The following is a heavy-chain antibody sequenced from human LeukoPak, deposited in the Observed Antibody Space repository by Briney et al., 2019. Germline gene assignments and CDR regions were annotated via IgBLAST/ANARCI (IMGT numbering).Heavy chain of an antibody. Sequence: GGSLRLSCAASGFTFNNYEMNWVRQAPGKGLEWISYISSRGGTIYYADSVKGRFTISRGNAENSLYLQMNSLRAEDTAVYYCARVVPPLYYFDYWGQGTLVTVSS. J-gene: IGHJ4*02. CDR2: ISSRGGTI. CDR3: ARVVPPLYYFDY. CDR1: GFTFNNYE. V-gene: IGHV3-48*03. D-gene: IGHD3-10*01.